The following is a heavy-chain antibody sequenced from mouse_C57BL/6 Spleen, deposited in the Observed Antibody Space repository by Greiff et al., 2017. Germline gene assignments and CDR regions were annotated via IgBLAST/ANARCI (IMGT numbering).Heavy chain of an antibody. J-gene: IGHJ3*01. CDR3: SLCGYDREAWFAY. CDR1: GYTFTSYW. D-gene: IGHD2-2*01. V-gene: IGHV1-53*01. CDR2: INPSNGGT. Sequence: QVQLQQPGTELVKPGASVKLSCKASGYTFTSYWMHWVKQRPGQGLEWIGNINPSNGGTNYNEKFKSKATLTVDKSSSTAYMQLSSLTSEDSAVYACSLCGYDREAWFAYWGQGTLVTVSA.